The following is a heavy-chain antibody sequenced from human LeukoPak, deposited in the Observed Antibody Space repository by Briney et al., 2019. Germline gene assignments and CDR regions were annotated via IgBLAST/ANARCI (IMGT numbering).Heavy chain of an antibody. CDR3: ARDYFDSSGYYEDCFDP. D-gene: IGHD3-22*01. CDR1: GYTFTSYG. CDR2: ISAYNGDT. V-gene: IGHV1-18*01. Sequence: ASVKVSCKASGYTFTSYGISWVRQAPGQGLEWMGWISAYNGDTNYAQKLQGRVTMTTDTSTSTAYMELRSLGSDDTAVYYCARDYFDSSGYYEDCFDPWGQGTPVTVSS. J-gene: IGHJ5*02.